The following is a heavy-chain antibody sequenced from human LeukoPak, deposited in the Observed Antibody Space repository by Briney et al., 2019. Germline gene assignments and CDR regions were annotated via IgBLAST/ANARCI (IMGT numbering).Heavy chain of an antibody. CDR1: GFTFSSYA. Sequence: GGYLRLSCAASGFTFSSYAMSWVRQAPGKGLEWVSAISGSGGSTYYADSVKGRFTISRDNSKNTLYLQMNSLRAEDTAIYYCANRWTSESCGWYVHYWGQGTLVTVSS. D-gene: IGHD6-19*01. CDR3: ANRWTSESCGWYVHY. J-gene: IGHJ4*02. V-gene: IGHV3-23*01. CDR2: ISGSGGST.